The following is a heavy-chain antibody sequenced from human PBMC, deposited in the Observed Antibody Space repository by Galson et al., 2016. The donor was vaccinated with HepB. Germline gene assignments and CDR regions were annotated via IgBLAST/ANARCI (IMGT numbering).Heavy chain of an antibody. V-gene: IGHV1-8*01. D-gene: IGHD4-11*01. CDR3: ARGSDYSNYVAIY. CDR2: MNPNPGDT. CDR1: GDSFATYD. Sequence: SVKVSCKASGDSFATYDINWLRQATGQGPEWIGWMNPNPGDTGYVPKFQGRVTVTRNASISTAYMELSSLRSEDTAVYYCARGSDYSNYVAIYWGQGTLVTASS. J-gene: IGHJ4*02.